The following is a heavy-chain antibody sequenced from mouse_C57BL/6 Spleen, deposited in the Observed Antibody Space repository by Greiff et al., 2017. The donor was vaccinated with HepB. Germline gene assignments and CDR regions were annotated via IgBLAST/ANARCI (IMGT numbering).Heavy chain of an antibody. CDR2: IDPENGDT. D-gene: IGHD2-1*01. CDR1: GFNIKDDY. CDR3: TTSVNYVGAMDY. Sequence: EVQLQQSGAELVRPGASVKLSCTASGFNIKDDYMHWVKQRPEQGLEWIGWIDPENGDTEYASKFQGKATITADTSSNTAYLQLSSLTSEDTAVYYCTTSVNYVGAMDYWCQGTSVTVSS. J-gene: IGHJ4*01. V-gene: IGHV14-4*01.